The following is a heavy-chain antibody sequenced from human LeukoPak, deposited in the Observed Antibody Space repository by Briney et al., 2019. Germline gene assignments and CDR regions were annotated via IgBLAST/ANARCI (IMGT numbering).Heavy chain of an antibody. CDR3: ARDPFPGTYFDY. CDR1: GGSISSSSYS. CDR2: IYYSGST. J-gene: IGHJ4*02. Sequence: SETLSLTCTVSGGSISSSSYSWGWIRQPPGKGLEWIGSIYYSGSTYYNPSLKSRVTISVDTSKNQFSLKLSSVTAADTAVYYCARDPFPGTYFDYWGQGTLVTVSS. V-gene: IGHV4-39*07.